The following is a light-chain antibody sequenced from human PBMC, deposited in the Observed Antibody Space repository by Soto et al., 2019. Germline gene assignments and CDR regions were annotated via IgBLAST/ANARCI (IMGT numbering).Light chain of an antibody. V-gene: IGLV2-14*01. CDR2: DVN. Sequence: QSALTQPGSVSGSPGQAITISGTGTSSDVGGYNYVSWYQQHPGKVPKLMMFDVNNRPSGVSNRFSGSKSGNTASLTISGLQAEYEADYFCCSYATGSVYVFGTGTKVTVL. CDR3: CSYATGSVYV. J-gene: IGLJ1*01. CDR1: SSDVGGYNY.